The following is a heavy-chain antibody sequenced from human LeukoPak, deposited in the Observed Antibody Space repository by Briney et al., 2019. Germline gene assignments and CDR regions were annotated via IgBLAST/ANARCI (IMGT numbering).Heavy chain of an antibody. CDR3: ASDSQGAGAGPFDY. D-gene: IGHD3-22*01. CDR2: LDPEENTT. CDR1: GYRLNDLC. J-gene: IGHJ4*02. V-gene: IGHV1-24*01. Sequence: ASVKVSCKVSGYRLNDLCIHWVRQVPGKGLEWLGGLDPEENTTFYALRFQGRVNMTEDPSLDTAYMELSSLRSEDTAVYLCASDSQGAGAGPFDYWGQGTLVSVSS.